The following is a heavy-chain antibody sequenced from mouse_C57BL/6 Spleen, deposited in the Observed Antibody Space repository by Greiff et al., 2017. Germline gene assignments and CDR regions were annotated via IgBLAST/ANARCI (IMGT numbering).Heavy chain of an antibody. CDR3: ARAFNWDFDY. CDR1: GFTFSSYA. V-gene: IGHV5-4*03. D-gene: IGHD4-1*01. Sequence: EVKLQESGGGLVKPGGSLKLSCAASGFTFSSYAMSWVRQTPEKRLEWVATISDGGSYTYYPDNVKGRFTISRDNAKNNLYLQMSHLKSEDTAMYYCARAFNWDFDYWGQGTTLTVSS. J-gene: IGHJ2*01. CDR2: ISDGGSYT.